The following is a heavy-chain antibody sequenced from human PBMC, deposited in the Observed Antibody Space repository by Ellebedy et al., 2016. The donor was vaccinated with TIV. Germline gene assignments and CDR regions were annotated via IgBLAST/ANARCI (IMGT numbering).Heavy chain of an antibody. Sequence: MPSETLSLTCTVSGGSISNYYWSRVRQPPGKGLEWIGYIYFSGSTNYNPSLKSRVTISVDTSKNQFSLKLTSVTAADTAVYYCARAYGPGSYSIGFWGQGTLVTVSS. CDR2: IYFSGST. CDR3: ARAYGPGSYSIGF. V-gene: IGHV4-59*01. J-gene: IGHJ4*02. CDR1: GGSISNYY. D-gene: IGHD3-10*01.